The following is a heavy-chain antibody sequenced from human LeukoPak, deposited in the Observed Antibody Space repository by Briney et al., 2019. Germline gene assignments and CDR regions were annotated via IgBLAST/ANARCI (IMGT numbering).Heavy chain of an antibody. Sequence: SETLSLTCTVSDDSFTDYFWSWIRQPPGKGLEWIAHVHYNGSTKSSPSLRSRVTTSVDTSKKQFSLKLSSVTAADAAVYYCARHDNRGFYSLFYWGRGTLVTVSS. D-gene: IGHD3-22*01. J-gene: IGHJ4*02. V-gene: IGHV4-59*08. CDR2: VHYNGST. CDR1: DDSFTDYF. CDR3: ARHDNRGFYSLFY.